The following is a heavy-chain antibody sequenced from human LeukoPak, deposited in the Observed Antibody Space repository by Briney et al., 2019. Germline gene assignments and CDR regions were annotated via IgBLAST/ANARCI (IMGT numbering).Heavy chain of an antibody. CDR3: ARDFRRITMTVVAKRGGYFDL. CDR2: IYSGGST. V-gene: IGHV3-66*01. D-gene: IGHD3-22*01. CDR1: EFTVSNNY. Sequence: GGSLRLSCAASEFTVSNNYMSWVRQAPGKGLEWVSLIYSGGSTYYADSVKGRFTISRDNSKNTLYLQMNSLRAEDTAVYYCARDFRRITMTVVAKRGGYFDLWGRGTLVTVSS. J-gene: IGHJ2*01.